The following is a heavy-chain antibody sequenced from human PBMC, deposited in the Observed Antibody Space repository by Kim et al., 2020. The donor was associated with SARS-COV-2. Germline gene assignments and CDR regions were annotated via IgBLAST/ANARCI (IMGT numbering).Heavy chain of an antibody. CDR2: IIPMVGIP. CDR3: ARPPGGFGDCLDY. V-gene: IGHV1-69*02. CDR1: GATFSSYN. J-gene: IGHJ4*01. Sequence: SVKVSCKVFGATFSSYNINWVRQASGQGLEWMGRIIPMVGIPDYAQNSQGRVTITADRSSSTAYMDVSSLTSEATAVSFCARPPGGFGDCLDYW. D-gene: IGHD3-10*01.